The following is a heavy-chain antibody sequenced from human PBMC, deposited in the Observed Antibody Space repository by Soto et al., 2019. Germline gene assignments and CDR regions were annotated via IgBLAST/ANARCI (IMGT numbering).Heavy chain of an antibody. Sequence: EVQLLESGGALVQPGGSLRLSCVASGFTVRNYAMSLFGQAEGKGVEWLAGSRGSATTTYYADSVKGLFTISSDNSKNMVYLQMNSLRVEDAAIYYCAKDILEVTPGRDVWGQGTTVTVAS. CDR2: SRGSATTT. J-gene: IGHJ6*02. CDR3: AKDILEVTPGRDV. V-gene: IGHV3-23*01. D-gene: IGHD2-21*02. CDR1: GFTVRNYA.